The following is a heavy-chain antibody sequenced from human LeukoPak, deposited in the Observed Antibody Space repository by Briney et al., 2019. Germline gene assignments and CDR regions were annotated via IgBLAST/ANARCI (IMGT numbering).Heavy chain of an antibody. Sequence: PSETLSLTCTVSGGSISSYYWGWIRQPPGKGLQWIGYIYYSGSTNYNPSLKSRVTISVDTSKNQFSLKLSSVTAADTAVYYCARAGDIVVGDFDYWGQGTLVTVSS. CDR3: ARAGDIVVGDFDY. V-gene: IGHV4-59*01. D-gene: IGHD2-21*01. CDR1: GGSISSYY. J-gene: IGHJ4*02. CDR2: IYYSGST.